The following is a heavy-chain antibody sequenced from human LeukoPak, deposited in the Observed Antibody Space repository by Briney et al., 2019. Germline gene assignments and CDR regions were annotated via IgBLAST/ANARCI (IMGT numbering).Heavy chain of an antibody. J-gene: IGHJ4*02. Sequence: ASVKVSCKASGYTFTNYYIHWVRQAPGQGLEWMGWINSNRGGTNYAQKFQGRVTMTRDTSISTAYMELRSVRSDDTAVYYCARVYCSSTSCHPATHWGQGTLVTVSS. V-gene: IGHV1-2*02. CDR2: INSNRGGT. D-gene: IGHD2-2*01. CDR3: ARVYCSSTSCHPATH. CDR1: GYTFTNYY.